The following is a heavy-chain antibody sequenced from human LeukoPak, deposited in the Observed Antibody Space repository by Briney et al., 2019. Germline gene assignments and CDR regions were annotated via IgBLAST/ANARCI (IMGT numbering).Heavy chain of an antibody. D-gene: IGHD4/OR15-4a*01. CDR3: ARPAYYLGGTGYYDMDV. CDR1: GGSISSSSYY. J-gene: IGHJ6*02. Sequence: SETLSLTCTVSGGSISSSSYYWGWIRQPPGKGLEWIGSIYYSGSTYYNPSLKSRVTISVDTSKNQFSLKLSSVTAADTAVYYCARPAYYLGGTGYYDMDVWGQGTTVTVSS. CDR2: IYYSGST. V-gene: IGHV4-39*01.